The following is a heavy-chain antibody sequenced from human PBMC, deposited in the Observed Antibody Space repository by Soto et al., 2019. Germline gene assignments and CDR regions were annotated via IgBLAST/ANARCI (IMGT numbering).Heavy chain of an antibody. D-gene: IGHD2-15*01. CDR3: ARGDREDILVVVGARPGEYGTDI. CDR2: IAHDGSKA. J-gene: IGHJ6*02. V-gene: IGHV3-30-3*01. CDR1: GSTFRKHA. Sequence: QVQLVESGGGVVQPGGSLRLSCAASGSTFRKHAMHWVRQAPGKGLECLAVIAHDGSKAFYRDSVKGRFTVSRDNSKNTLYLYMNSLRSEDTGVYYCARGDREDILVVVGARPGEYGTDIWGQGTTVIVSS.